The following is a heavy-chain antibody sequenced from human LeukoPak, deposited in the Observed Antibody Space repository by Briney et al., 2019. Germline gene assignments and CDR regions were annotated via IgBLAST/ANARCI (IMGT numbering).Heavy chain of an antibody. CDR3: VKAVGVASLIADALHV. V-gene: IGHV3-9*01. CDR2: ITWNSYST. Sequence: GGSLRLSCVGSGFKFDDYAMHWVRQTPGKGLEWISGITWNSYSTLYADSVKGRFTISRDNAKNSLYLQMNSLRTDDTALYYCVKAVGVASLIADALHVWGQGTMVTVSP. CDR1: GFKFDDYA. D-gene: IGHD1-26*01. J-gene: IGHJ3*01.